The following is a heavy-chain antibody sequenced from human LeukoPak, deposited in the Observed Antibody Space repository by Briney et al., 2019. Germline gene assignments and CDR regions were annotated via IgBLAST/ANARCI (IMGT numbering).Heavy chain of an antibody. V-gene: IGHV3-7*01. CDR2: VNEDGSAK. CDR3: ARDSAPYYYDSSGYYQDY. CDR1: GLTFSNYW. J-gene: IGHJ4*02. D-gene: IGHD3-22*01. Sequence: GGSLRLSCVVSGLTFSNYWMIWVRQAPGKGLESVAIVNEDGSAKYYLDSVKGRFTISRDNARNSLYLEMNSLRAEDTAVYYCARDSAPYYYDSSGYYQDYWGQGTLVTVSS.